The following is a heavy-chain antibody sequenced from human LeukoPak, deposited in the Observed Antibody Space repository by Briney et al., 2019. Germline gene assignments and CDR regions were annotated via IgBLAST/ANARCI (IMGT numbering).Heavy chain of an antibody. J-gene: IGHJ3*02. CDR2: ISDSGST. CDR3: ARKNSFDS. CDR1: GGSIDNYY. V-gene: IGHV4-59*08. Sequence: SETLSLTCTVSGGSIDNYYWNWIRQPPGKGLEWIAYISDSGSTNYNPSLKSRATISLDTSKNQFSLRLTSVTAADTAMYYCARKNSFDSWGRGTMVTVA. D-gene: IGHD1-7*01.